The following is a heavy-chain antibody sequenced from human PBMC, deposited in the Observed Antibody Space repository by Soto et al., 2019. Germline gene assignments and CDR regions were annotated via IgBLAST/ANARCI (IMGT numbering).Heavy chain of an antibody. CDR1: GGSISSSSYY. V-gene: IGHV4-39*01. J-gene: IGHJ5*02. CDR3: ARTRAVWFDP. Sequence: QLQLQESGPGLVKPSETLSLTCTVSGGSISSSSYYWGWIRQPPGKGLEWIGSIYYSGSTYYNPSLKRRATRPRDPSKTQSSLTLTSVTAADTAVYYCARTRAVWFDPWGQGTLVTVSS. D-gene: IGHD6-19*01. CDR2: IYYSGST.